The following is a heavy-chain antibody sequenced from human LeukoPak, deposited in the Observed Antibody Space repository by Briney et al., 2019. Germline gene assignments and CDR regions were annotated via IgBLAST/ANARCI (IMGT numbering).Heavy chain of an antibody. D-gene: IGHD2-2*01. Sequence: GASVKVSCKASGYTFTGYYMHWVRQAPGQGLEWMGWINPNSGGTNYAQKFQGRVTMTRDTSISTAYMELSRLRSDGTAVYYCARALYCSSTSCYEVPENDYWGQGTLVTVSS. CDR2: INPNSGGT. CDR3: ARALYCSSTSCYEVPENDY. J-gene: IGHJ4*02. V-gene: IGHV1-2*02. CDR1: GYTFTGYY.